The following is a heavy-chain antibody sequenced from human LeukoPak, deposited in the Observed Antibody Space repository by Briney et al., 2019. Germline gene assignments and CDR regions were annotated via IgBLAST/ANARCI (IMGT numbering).Heavy chain of an antibody. D-gene: IGHD3-22*01. J-gene: IGHJ4*02. CDR1: GYTFTGYY. V-gene: IGHV1-2*02. CDR3: ARVHRGNRLIVVSSSFPDY. Sequence: ASVKVSCKASGYTFTGYYMHWVRQAPGQGLEWMGWINPNSGGTNCAQKFQGRVTMTRDTSISTAYMELSRLRSDDTAVYYCARVHRGNRLIVVSSSFPDYWGQGTLVTVSS. CDR2: INPNSGGT.